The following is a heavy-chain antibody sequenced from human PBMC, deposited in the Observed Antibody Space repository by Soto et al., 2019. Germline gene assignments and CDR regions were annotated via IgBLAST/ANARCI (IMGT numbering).Heavy chain of an antibody. D-gene: IGHD1-26*01. CDR1: GGSVSSGSYY. J-gene: IGHJ4*02. CDR3: ARELGGSYYGFDY. Sequence: ASETLSLTCTVSGGSVSSGSYYWSWIRQPPGKGLEWIGYIYYSGSTNYNPSLKSRVTISVDTSKNQFSLKLSSVTAADTAVYYCARELGGSYYGFDYWGQGTLVTVSS. V-gene: IGHV4-61*01. CDR2: IYYSGST.